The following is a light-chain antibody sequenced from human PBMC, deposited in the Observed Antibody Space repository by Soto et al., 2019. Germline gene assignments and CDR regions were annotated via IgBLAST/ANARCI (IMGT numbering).Light chain of an antibody. CDR2: GAS. CDR3: QQYGSSPPWT. CDR1: QSVSSSY. J-gene: IGKJ1*01. V-gene: IGKV3-20*01. Sequence: EIVLTQSPGTLSLSPGEGATLSCGASQSVSSSYLAWYQQKPGQAPRLLIYGASSRATGIPDRFSGSGSGTDFTLTISRLEPEDFAVYYCQQYGSSPPWTFGQGTKVDI.